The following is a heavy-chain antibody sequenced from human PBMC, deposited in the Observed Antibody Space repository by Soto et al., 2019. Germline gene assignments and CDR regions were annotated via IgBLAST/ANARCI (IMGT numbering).Heavy chain of an antibody. D-gene: IGHD3-22*01. CDR2: IIPIFGTA. V-gene: IGHV1-69*12. CDR3: ARGPVTMIVVVHDNYFDY. J-gene: IGHJ4*02. Sequence: QVQLVQSGAEVKKPGSSVKVSCKASGGTFSSYAISWVRQAPGQGLEWMGGIIPIFGTANYAQKFQGRVTTTADESTSTAYMELSSLRSEDTAVYYCARGPVTMIVVVHDNYFDYWGQGTLVTVSS. CDR1: GGTFSSYA.